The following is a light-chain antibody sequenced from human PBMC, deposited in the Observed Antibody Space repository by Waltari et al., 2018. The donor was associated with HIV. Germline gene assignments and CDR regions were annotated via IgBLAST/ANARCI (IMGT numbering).Light chain of an antibody. J-gene: IGKJ2*01. V-gene: IGKV4-1*01. Sequence: VMTQYPDSLSVSVGERATLTCKSSQRLLYGSNNKNYLAWYQQRPGHRPKLLIYWASTRQSGVPDRFSGSGSGTDFSLTISSLQAEDVAVYYCQQYYLVPYTFGQGTKLEIK. CDR3: QQYYLVPYT. CDR1: QRLLYGSNNKNY. CDR2: WAS.